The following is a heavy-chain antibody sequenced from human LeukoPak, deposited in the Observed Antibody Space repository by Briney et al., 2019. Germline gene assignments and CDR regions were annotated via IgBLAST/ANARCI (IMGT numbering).Heavy chain of an antibody. CDR2: IYTSGST. Sequence: SETLSLTCTVSGGSISSYYWSWIRQPAGKGLEWIGRIYTSGSTNYNPSLKSRVTMSVDTSKNQFSLKLSSVTAADTAVYYCARDFPPLVVTPHDAFDIWGQGTMVTVSS. V-gene: IGHV4-4*07. CDR3: ARDFPPLVVTPHDAFDI. D-gene: IGHD3-22*01. J-gene: IGHJ3*02. CDR1: GGSISSYY.